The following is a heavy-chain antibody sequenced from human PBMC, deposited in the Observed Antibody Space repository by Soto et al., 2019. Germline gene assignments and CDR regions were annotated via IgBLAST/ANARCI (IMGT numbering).Heavy chain of an antibody. V-gene: IGHV3-23*01. CDR2: LTGSGGST. D-gene: IGHD2-21*01. CDR3: AKAISYYYYYYMDV. J-gene: IGHJ6*03. CDR1: GFTFINYA. Sequence: PGGSLRLSCAASGFTFINYAMSWVRQAPGRGLEWVSGLTGSGGSTYYADSVKGRFTISRDNSKNTLSLQMNSLRVEDTAVYYCAKAISYYYYYYMDVWGKGTTVTVSS.